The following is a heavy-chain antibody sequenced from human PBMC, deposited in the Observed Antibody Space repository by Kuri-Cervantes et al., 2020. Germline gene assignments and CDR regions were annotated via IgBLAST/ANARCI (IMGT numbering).Heavy chain of an antibody. CDR1: GFTFSNYA. CDR2: ISYDGGDE. J-gene: IGHJ2*01. D-gene: IGHD1-14*01. CDR3: ARGGLSEPNWYFDL. V-gene: IGHV3-30*14. Sequence: GESLKISCAASGFTFSNYAMHWVRQAPGKGLEWVALISYDGGDEFFTDSVKGRFTISRENAKNSLYLQMNSLRAGDTAVYYCARGGLSEPNWYFDLWGRGTLVTVSS.